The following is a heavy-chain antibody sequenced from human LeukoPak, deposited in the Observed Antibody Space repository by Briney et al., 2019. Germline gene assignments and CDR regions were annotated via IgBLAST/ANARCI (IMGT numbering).Heavy chain of an antibody. V-gene: IGHV3-49*04. J-gene: IGHJ6*03. CDR3: TRAGDYVWGGYRPYYYYYMDV. CDR2: ITSKVYGGTT. D-gene: IGHD3-16*02. Sequence: PGRSLRLSCTTSGFTFGDYAMNWVRQAPGKGLEWVGFITSKVYGGTTEYAASVKGRFTISRDDSESIAYLQMNSLKTEDTAVYHCTRAGDYVWGGYRPYYYYYMDVWGKGTTVTVSS. CDR1: GFTFGDYA.